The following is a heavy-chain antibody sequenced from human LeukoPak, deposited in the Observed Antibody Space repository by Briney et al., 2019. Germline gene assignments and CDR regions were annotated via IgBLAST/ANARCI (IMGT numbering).Heavy chain of an antibody. CDR2: VHPGDSDT. J-gene: IGHJ4*02. D-gene: IGHD2-21*02. CDR1: GYSFSSYY. CDR3: ARYPDSFCRGDCYPRL. Sequence: GESLKISCQAVGYSFSSYYIGWVRQMPGRSLEWMGIVHPGDSDTTYSPSFQGQVTISADRSISTAYLRWSSLKASDPDMYYCARYPDSFCRGDCYPRLWGQGSLVTVSS. V-gene: IGHV5-51*01.